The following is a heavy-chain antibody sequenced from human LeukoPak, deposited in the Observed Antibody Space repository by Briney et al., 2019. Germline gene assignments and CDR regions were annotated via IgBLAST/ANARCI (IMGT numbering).Heavy chain of an antibody. Sequence: SETLSLTCKVSGGSISSYYWSWIRQPPGKGLEWIGYIYYSGSTNYNPSLKSRVTISVDTSKNQFSLKLSSVTAADTAVYYCARLGSSGWYNFDYWGQGTLVTVSS. CDR1: GGSISSYY. D-gene: IGHD6-19*01. CDR3: ARLGSSGWYNFDY. V-gene: IGHV4-59*01. J-gene: IGHJ4*02. CDR2: IYYSGST.